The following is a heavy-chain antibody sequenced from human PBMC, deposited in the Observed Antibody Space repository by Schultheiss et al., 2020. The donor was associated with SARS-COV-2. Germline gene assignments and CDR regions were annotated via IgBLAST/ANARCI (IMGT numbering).Heavy chain of an antibody. J-gene: IGHJ4*02. D-gene: IGHD3-16*01. V-gene: IGHV3-23*01. CDR1: GFTFSSYA. CDR3: ARDRGGHPGY. CDR2: IGGSGGST. Sequence: GGSLRLSCAASGFTFSSYAMSWVRQAPGKGLEWVSAIGGSGGSTYYADSVKGRFTISRDNAKNSLYLQMNSLRAEDTAVYYCARDRGGHPGYWGQGTLVTVSS.